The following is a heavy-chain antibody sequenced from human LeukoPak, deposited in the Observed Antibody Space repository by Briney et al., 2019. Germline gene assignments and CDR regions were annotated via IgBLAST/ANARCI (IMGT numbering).Heavy chain of an antibody. CDR1: GYTFTGYY. J-gene: IGHJ4*02. V-gene: IGHV1-2*04. CDR2: INPNSGGT. CDR3: ARDYGGSYFDY. Sequence: EASVKVSCKASGYTFTGYYMHWVRQAPGQGLEWMGWINPNSGGTNYAQKFQGWVTMTRDTSISTAYMELSRLRSYDTAVYYCARDYGGSYFDYWGQGTLVTVSS. D-gene: IGHD4-23*01.